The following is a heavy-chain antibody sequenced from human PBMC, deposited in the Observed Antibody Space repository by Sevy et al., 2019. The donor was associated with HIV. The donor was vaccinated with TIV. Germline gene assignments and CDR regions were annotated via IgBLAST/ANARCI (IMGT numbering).Heavy chain of an antibody. CDR1: GYSMSSGYY. CDR3: SRQYSSMTFDP. D-gene: IGHD6-13*01. CDR2: IYHSGRT. V-gene: IGHV4-38-2*01. Sequence: SETLSLTCAVSGYSMSSGYYWGWIRQPPGKGLEWIGSIYHSGRTYYNASIKSRVTISVDTSKNQFSLKLSSVTAADTAVYYCSRQYSSMTFDPWGQGTLVTVSS. J-gene: IGHJ5*02.